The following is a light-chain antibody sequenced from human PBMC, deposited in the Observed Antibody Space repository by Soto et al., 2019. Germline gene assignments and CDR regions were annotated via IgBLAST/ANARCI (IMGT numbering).Light chain of an antibody. CDR1: NIGRKS. V-gene: IGLV3-21*01. Sequence: SYELTQPPSVSVAQGETARITCGGKNIGRKSVHWYHQKPGQTPVLVIYYDSDRPSGIPERFSGSNSVNTATLTITRVEAADEADYYCQVCDSNSHHSVFCGGTKLTVL. J-gene: IGLJ2*01. CDR2: YDS. CDR3: QVCDSNSHHSV.